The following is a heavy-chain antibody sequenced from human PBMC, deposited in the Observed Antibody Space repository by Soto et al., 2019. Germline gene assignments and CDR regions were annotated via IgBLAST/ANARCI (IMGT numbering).Heavy chain of an antibody. CDR2: IYYSGST. J-gene: IGHJ6*02. CDR1: GGSISSSSYY. CDR3: ARQSSGWYWYYYYGMDV. D-gene: IGHD6-19*01. Sequence: PSETLSLTCTVSGGSISSSSYYWCWIRHPPGKGLGWIGSIYYSGSTYYNPSLKSRVTISVDTSKNQFSLKLSSVTAADTAVYYCARQSSGWYWYYYYGMDVWGQGTTVTVSS. V-gene: IGHV4-39*01.